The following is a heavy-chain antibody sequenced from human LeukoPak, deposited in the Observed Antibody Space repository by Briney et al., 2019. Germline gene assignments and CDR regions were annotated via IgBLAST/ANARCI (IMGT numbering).Heavy chain of an antibody. CDR3: ASITSRYDSSGYYSAVDY. CDR1: GFTFSSYS. Sequence: PGGSLRPSCAASGFTFSSYSMNWVRQAPGKGLEWVSSISSSSSYIYYADSVKGRFTISRDNAKNSLYLQMNSLRAEDTAVYYCASITSRYDSSGYYSAVDYWGQGTLVTVSS. D-gene: IGHD3-22*01. CDR2: ISSSSSYI. V-gene: IGHV3-21*01. J-gene: IGHJ4*02.